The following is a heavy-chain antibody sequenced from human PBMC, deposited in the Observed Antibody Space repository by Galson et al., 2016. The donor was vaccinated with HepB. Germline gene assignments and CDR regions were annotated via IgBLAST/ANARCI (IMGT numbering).Heavy chain of an antibody. V-gene: IGHV3-21*01. CDR1: GFTFSSYS. CDR2: ISYSSSYM. CDR3: ARIYYEILTGLTPWYYFDS. J-gene: IGHJ4*02. D-gene: IGHD3-9*01. Sequence: SLRLSCAASGFTFSSYSMHWVRQAPGKGLEWVSSISYSSSYMPYADAVKGRFTISRDNAKNSLYLQMNSLGAEDTAVYYCARIYYEILTGLTPWYYFDSWGQGTLVTVSS.